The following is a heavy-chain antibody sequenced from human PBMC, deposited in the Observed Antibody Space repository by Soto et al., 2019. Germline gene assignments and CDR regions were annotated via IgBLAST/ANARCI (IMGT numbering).Heavy chain of an antibody. D-gene: IGHD3-9*01. CDR1: GYIFTGYY. V-gene: IGHV1-2*02. J-gene: IGHJ3*02. Sequence: ASVKVSCKASGYIFTGYYIQWVRQAPGQGLEWMGWINTKTGGTKYAQKFQGRVTMTRDTSINTAYMEVSRLRSDDTAVYYCATDKVAFDMWGRGTMVTVSS. CDR3: ATDKVAFDM. CDR2: INTKTGGT.